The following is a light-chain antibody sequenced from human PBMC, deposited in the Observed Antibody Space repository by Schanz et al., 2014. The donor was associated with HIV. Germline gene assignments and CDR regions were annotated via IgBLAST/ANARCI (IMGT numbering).Light chain of an antibody. CDR1: SSDVGSYNL. CDR3: SSYTTSSTLV. J-gene: IGLJ2*01. Sequence: QSALTQPASVSGSPGQSITISCTGTSSDVGSYNLVSWYQQYPGKAPKLLIYDVTYRPSGISNRFSGSKSGYTASLTISGLQADDEADYYCSSYTTSSTLVFGGGTKLTVL. V-gene: IGLV2-14*02. CDR2: DVT.